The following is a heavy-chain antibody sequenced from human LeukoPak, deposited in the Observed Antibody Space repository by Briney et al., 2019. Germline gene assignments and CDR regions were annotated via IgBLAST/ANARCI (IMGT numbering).Heavy chain of an antibody. V-gene: IGHV3-23*01. D-gene: IGHD2-15*01. CDR3: AKNLYCGGGSCYPSALGMDV. CDR1: GYTFTSYS. CDR2: ISGSGNRT. J-gene: IGHJ6*02. Sequence: GGSLRLSCAASGYTFTSYSMSWVRQAPGKGLEWVSSISGSGNRTYYADSVKGRFTISRDNSKNTLFLQMNSLRAEDTAVYYCAKNLYCGGGSCYPSALGMDVWGQGTTVTVSS.